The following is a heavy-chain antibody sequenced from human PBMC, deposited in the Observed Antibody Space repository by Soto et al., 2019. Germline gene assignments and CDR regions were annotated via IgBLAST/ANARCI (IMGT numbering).Heavy chain of an antibody. V-gene: IGHV6-1*01. J-gene: IGHJ3*02. CDR1: GDSVSSNSAD. Sequence: SQTLSLTCAISGDSVSSNSADWHWIRQSPSGGLEWLGRTYYRSRWYNDYAVSVKSRITINPDTSKNQFSLQLNSVTPEDTADYYCARHSSGRFDIWGQGTMVTVSS. CDR3: ARHSSGRFDI. D-gene: IGHD2-15*01. CDR2: TYYRSRWYN.